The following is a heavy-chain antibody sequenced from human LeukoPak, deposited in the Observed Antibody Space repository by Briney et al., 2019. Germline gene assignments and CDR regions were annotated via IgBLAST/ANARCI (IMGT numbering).Heavy chain of an antibody. Sequence: GGSLRLSCAASGFTFSSYEMNWVRQAPGKGLEWVSYISSSGSTIYYADSVKGRFTISKDNSQNTLYLQMDSLRAEDTAVYYCARQASGSGRRGPFDLWGQGTMVTVSS. J-gene: IGHJ3*01. CDR2: ISSSGSTI. CDR3: ARQASGSGRRGPFDL. D-gene: IGHD3-10*01. V-gene: IGHV3-48*03. CDR1: GFTFSSYE.